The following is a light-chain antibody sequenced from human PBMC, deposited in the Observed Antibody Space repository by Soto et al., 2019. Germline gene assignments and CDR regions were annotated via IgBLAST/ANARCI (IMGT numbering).Light chain of an antibody. CDR1: QSISSW. CDR3: QHYVTSLTT. CDR2: DAS. Sequence: IQMTQSPSTLSASVGDRVTITCRASQSISSWLAWYQQKPGKAPKLLIYDASSLESGVPSRFSGSGSGTEFTLTISSLQPDDFAVYYCQHYVTSLTTFSQGTKVDIK. J-gene: IGKJ1*01. V-gene: IGKV1-5*01.